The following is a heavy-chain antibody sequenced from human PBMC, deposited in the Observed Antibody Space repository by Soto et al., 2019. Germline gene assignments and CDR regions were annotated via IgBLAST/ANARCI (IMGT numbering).Heavy chain of an antibody. CDR3: ARDGYGPNWFDP. D-gene: IGHD6-13*01. V-gene: IGHV3-33*01. CDR2: IWYDGSNK. CDR1: GFTFSSYG. Sequence: QVQLVESGGGVFQPGRSLRLSCAGSGFTFSSYGMHWVRQAPGKGREWVSVIWYDGSNKYYADSVKGRFTISRDNSKNTLYLQMNSLRAEDTAVYYCARDGYGPNWFDPWGQGTLVTVSS. J-gene: IGHJ5*02.